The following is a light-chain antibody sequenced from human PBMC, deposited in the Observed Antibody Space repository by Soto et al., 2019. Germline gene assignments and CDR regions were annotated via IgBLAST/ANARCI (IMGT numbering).Light chain of an antibody. J-gene: IGKJ1*01. Sequence: EIVMTQSPGTLSLSPGERATLSCRASQSVNSYLAWYQQKPGQAPRLLISDAFDRATGIPDRFSGSGSGTDFTLTISRXVPEDFAVYYCQQYGDSPVTFGQGTKVDIK. CDR1: QSVNSY. CDR3: QQYGDSPVT. V-gene: IGKV3-20*01. CDR2: DAF.